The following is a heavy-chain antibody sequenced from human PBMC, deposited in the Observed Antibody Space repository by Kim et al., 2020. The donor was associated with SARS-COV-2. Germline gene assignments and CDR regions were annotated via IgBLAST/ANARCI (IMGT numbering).Heavy chain of an antibody. D-gene: IGHD5-18*01. V-gene: IGHV3-23*01. CDR3: AKRGVDAVLGRLCNY. J-gene: IGHJ4*01. Sequence: GGSLRLSCEASGFSFSTYGMRWVSQAPGQGLEWVSAITGNGAVTYYADSVKGRFAISRDNSKNTLYLQMNSLRAEVTGIYYCAKRGVDAVLGRLCNYWG. CDR2: ITGNGAVT. CDR1: GFSFSTYG.